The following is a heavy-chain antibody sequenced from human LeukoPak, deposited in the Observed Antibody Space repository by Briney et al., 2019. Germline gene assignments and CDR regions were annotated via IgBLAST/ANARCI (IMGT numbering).Heavy chain of an antibody. D-gene: IGHD5-12*01. J-gene: IGHJ4*02. CDR1: GFTFSSYG. CDR2: IRYDGSNK. V-gene: IGHV3-30*02. Sequence: GGSLRLSCAASGFTFSSYGMHWVRQAPGKGLEWVAFIRYDGSNKYYADSVKGRFTISRDNSKNTLYLQMNSLRAEDTAVYYCAKKGPGGIVATTHFDYWGQGTLVTVSS. CDR3: AKKGPGGIVATTHFDY.